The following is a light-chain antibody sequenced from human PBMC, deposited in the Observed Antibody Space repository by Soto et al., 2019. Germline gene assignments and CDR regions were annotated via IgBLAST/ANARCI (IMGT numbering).Light chain of an antibody. Sequence: QSALTQPASLSGSPGQSITISCTGTSNDIGSFNLVSWYQQFPGEVPKLIIYESYKRPSGISTRFSASRSDNTASLTISGLQAEDEGDYYCCCFAGSNPFPYVFGTGTKVTVL. CDR2: ESY. V-gene: IGLV2-23*02. CDR3: CCFAGSNPFPYV. CDR1: SNDIGSFNL. J-gene: IGLJ1*01.